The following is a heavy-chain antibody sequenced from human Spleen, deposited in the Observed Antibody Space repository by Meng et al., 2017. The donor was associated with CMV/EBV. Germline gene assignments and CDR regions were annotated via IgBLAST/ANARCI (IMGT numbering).Heavy chain of an antibody. CDR1: RFTFSSYW. CDR2: IKQDGSEK. V-gene: IGHV3-7*01. CDR3: ARVIITRVSGIPAAGNAFDF. Sequence: GGSLRLSCAGSRFTFSSYWMSWVRQAPGKGLEWVANIKQDGSEKYYVDSVKGRFTISRDNAKNSVHLQMNSLRAEDTALYFCARVIITRVSGIPAAGNAFDFWGQGTMVTVSS. J-gene: IGHJ3*01. D-gene: IGHD6-13*01.